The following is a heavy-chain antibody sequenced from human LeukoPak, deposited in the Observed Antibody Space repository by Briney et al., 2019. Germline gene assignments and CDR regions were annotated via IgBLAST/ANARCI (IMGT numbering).Heavy chain of an antibody. D-gene: IGHD6-19*01. CDR1: GGSISSYY. CDR3: AREDSSGCLDY. CDR2: IYYSGST. J-gene: IGHJ4*02. Sequence: SETLSLTCTVSGGSISSYYWSWIRQPPGKGLEWIGYIYYSGSTNFNPSLKSRVTISVDTSKNQFSLKLSSVTAADTAVYYCAREDSSGCLDYWGQGTLVTVSS. V-gene: IGHV4-59*01.